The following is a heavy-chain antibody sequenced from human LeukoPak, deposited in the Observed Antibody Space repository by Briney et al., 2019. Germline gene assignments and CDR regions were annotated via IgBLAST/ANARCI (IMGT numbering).Heavy chain of an antibody. Sequence: GGSLRLSCAASGFTFSSYWMSWVRQAPGKGLEWVANIKQDGSEKYYVDSVKGRFTISRDNAKNSLYLQMNSLRAEDTALYYCAKSGKYYYYYMDVWGKGTTVTISS. CDR2: IKQDGSEK. J-gene: IGHJ6*03. D-gene: IGHD1-1*01. CDR1: GFTFSSYW. V-gene: IGHV3-7*03. CDR3: AKSGKYYYYYMDV.